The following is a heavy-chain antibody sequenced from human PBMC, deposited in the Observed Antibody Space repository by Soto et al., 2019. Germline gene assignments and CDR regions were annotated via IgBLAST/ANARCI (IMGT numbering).Heavy chain of an antibody. CDR2: IKSKGDGGTT. CDR3: TWIDSPGDYYYYMDV. V-gene: IGHV3-15*01. CDR1: GFTFSHAW. Sequence: PGGSLILSCAASGFTFSHAWMTWVRQAPGKGLEWVGRIKSKGDGGTTDYAAPVKGRFTISREDSKNTLYLQMNSLKTDDTAVYYCTWIDSPGDYYYYMDVWGKGTTVIVSS. D-gene: IGHD2-2*03. J-gene: IGHJ6*03.